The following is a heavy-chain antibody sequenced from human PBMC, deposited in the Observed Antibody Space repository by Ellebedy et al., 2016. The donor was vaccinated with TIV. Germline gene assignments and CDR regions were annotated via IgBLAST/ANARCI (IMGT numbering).Heavy chain of an antibody. CDR3: AREVGGGQGDMDV. V-gene: IGHV1-18*01. J-gene: IGHJ6*02. D-gene: IGHD1-26*01. CDR2: INCYNGNT. Sequence: AASVKVSCKASGYTFTSYGISWVRQAPGQGLEWMGWINCYNGNTNYVQKFQGRVTMTADTSSTTTFMELKNLRSDDTAVYYCAREVGGGQGDMDVWGQGTTVTVSS. CDR1: GYTFTSYG.